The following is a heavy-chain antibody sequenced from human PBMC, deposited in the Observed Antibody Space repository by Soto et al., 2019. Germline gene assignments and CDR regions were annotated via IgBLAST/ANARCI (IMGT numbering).Heavy chain of an antibody. CDR1: GFTFSSYG. J-gene: IGHJ3*02. CDR2: IWYDGSNK. D-gene: IGHD6-19*01. Sequence: GGSLRLSCAASGFTFSSYGMHWVRQAPGKGLEWVAVIWYDGSNKYYADSVKGRFTISRDNSKNTLYLQMNSLRAEDTAVYYCARAEQWLVRCAFDIWGQGTMVTVS. CDR3: ARAEQWLVRCAFDI. V-gene: IGHV3-33*01.